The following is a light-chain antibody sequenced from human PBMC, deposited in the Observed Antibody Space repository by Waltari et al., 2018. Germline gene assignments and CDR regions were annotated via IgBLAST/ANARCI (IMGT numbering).Light chain of an antibody. J-gene: IGKJ1*01. V-gene: IGKV1-5*03. CDR2: EAS. CDR3: QQYHTYPWT. CDR1: QNIGKR. Sequence: DIQMTQSPSTMSASVGDRVTVTCRASQNIGKRLAWYQHKPGKDPNLLIYEASSLEGGAPSRVSGSGSGTGFTLTISSLQPDDFATYYCQQYHTYPWTFGQGTTVEVK.